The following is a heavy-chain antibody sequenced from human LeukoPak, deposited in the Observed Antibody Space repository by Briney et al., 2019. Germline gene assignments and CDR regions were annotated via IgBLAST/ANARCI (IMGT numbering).Heavy chain of an antibody. J-gene: IGHJ4*02. Sequence: GGSLRLSCAASGFTFSSYGMHWVRQAPGKGLEWVAFIRYDGSNKYYADSVKGRFTISRDNSKNTLYLQMNSLRAEDTAVYYCAKDRGGCMVRGGYFDYWGQGTLVTVSS. CDR2: IRYDGSNK. CDR1: GFTFSSYG. D-gene: IGHD3-10*01. V-gene: IGHV3-30*02. CDR3: AKDRGGCMVRGGYFDY.